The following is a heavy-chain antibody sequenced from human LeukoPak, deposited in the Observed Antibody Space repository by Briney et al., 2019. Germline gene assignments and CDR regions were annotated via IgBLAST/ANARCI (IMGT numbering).Heavy chain of an antibody. J-gene: IGHJ4*02. CDR2: IYHSGST. V-gene: IGHV4-30-2*01. D-gene: IGHD3-22*01. CDR1: GGSISSGGYY. Sequence: PSETLSLTCTVSGGSISSGGYYWSWIRQPPGKGLEWIGYIYHSGSTYYNSSLKSRATISVDRSKNQFSLKLSSVTAADTAVYYCAGSDLNYYDSSDYYHPHYWGQGTLVTVSS. CDR3: AGSDLNYYDSSDYYHPHY.